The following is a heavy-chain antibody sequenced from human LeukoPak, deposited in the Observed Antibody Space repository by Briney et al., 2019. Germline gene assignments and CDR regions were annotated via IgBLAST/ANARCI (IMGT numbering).Heavy chain of an antibody. CDR3: ASAYNTNYAFDI. J-gene: IGHJ3*02. D-gene: IGHD1-14*01. CDR1: GGSISSYY. CDR2: IYYSGDT. Sequence: SETPSLTCTVSGGSISSYYWSWIRQPPGKGLEWIGYIYYSGDTNYNPSLKGRLTISLDTSKNQFSLRLSSVTAADTAVYYCASAYNTNYAFDIWGQGTMVTVSS. V-gene: IGHV4-59*08.